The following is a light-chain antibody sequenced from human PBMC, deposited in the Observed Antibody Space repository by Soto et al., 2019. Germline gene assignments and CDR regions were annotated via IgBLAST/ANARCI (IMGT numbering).Light chain of an antibody. CDR1: STDVGGSNY. Sequence: QSALTQPASVSGSPGQSITISCSGTSTDVGGSNYVSWYQQHPGEAPKLIIYDVSYRPSGVSNRFSGSKSGNTGSLTISGLQAEDEADYFCSSYTSGAPGVVFGGGTKLTVL. J-gene: IGLJ2*01. CDR2: DVS. CDR3: SSYTSGAPGVV. V-gene: IGLV2-14*03.